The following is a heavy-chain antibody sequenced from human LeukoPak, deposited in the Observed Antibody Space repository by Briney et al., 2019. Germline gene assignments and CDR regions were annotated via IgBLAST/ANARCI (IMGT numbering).Heavy chain of an antibody. CDR1: GFTFSNYA. J-gene: IGHJ4*02. CDR2: ISGSDGST. CDR3: AKGRGYCTGGSCCSDY. D-gene: IGHD2-15*01. Sequence: GGSLRLSCTASGFTFSNYAMSWVRQAPGKGLEWVSTISGSDGSTYYADSVKGRFTISRDNSKNTLYLQMNSLRVEDTAIYYCAKGRGYCTGGSCCSDYWGQGTLVTVSS. V-gene: IGHV3-23*01.